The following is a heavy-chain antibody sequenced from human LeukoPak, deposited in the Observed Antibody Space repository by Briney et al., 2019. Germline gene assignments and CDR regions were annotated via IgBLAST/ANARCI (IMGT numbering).Heavy chain of an antibody. CDR1: GGSISSYY. D-gene: IGHD1-1*01. V-gene: IGHV4-59*08. Sequence: SETLSLTCTVSGGSISSYYWSWIRQPPGKGLEWIGYIYYSGSTNYNPSLKSRVTISVDTSKNQFSLKLSSVTAADTAVYYCARHAVNAVDPWGQGTLVTVSS. CDR2: IYYSGST. J-gene: IGHJ5*02. CDR3: ARHAVNAVDP.